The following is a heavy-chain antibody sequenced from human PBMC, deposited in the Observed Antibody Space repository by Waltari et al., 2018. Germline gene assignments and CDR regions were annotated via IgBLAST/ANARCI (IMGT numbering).Heavy chain of an antibody. Sequence: EVQLVESGGGLVQPGGSLRLSCVASGFILSTYWMDWVRQAPGKGLVWGSRINSDGRSTTDADSVKGRFTISRDNAKNTLYLHMSSLRAEDTAVYYCVRENIAAAGLESWGQGTLVTVSS. CDR2: INSDGRST. V-gene: IGHV3-74*01. D-gene: IGHD6-13*01. CDR3: VRENIAAAGLES. J-gene: IGHJ4*02. CDR1: GFILSTYW.